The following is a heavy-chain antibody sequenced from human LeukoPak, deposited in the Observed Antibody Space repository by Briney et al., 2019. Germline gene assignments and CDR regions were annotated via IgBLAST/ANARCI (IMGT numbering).Heavy chain of an antibody. Sequence: ASVKVSCKASGYTFSNYFIHWVRQAPGQELEWMGWINPNSGGTNYAQKFQGRVTMTRDTSISTAYMELSRLKSDDTAVYYCANQQPPNDEFDYWGQGTLVSVSS. CDR1: GYTFSNYF. D-gene: IGHD1-1*01. V-gene: IGHV1-2*02. CDR3: ANQQPPNDEFDY. J-gene: IGHJ4*02. CDR2: INPNSGGT.